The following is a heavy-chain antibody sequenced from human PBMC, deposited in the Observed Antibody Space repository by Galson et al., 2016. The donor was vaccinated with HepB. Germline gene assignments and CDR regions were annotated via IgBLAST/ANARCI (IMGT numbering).Heavy chain of an antibody. Sequence: SLRLSRPASGFPFSSYWMSWVREAPGKGRECVANRKQDGSERYNVHSVKGRFTISRDNSKNSLYLQMNSLGAGDTAVYYCARTGSSYGNLDFWGQGTLVTVSS. J-gene: IGHJ4*02. V-gene: IGHV3-7*01. CDR3: ARTGSSYGNLDF. D-gene: IGHD5-18*01. CDR2: RKQDGSER. CDR1: GFPFSSYW.